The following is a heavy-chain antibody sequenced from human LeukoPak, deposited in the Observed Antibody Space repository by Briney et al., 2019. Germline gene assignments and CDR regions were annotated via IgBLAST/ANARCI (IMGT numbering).Heavy chain of an antibody. CDR2: IYYSGST. D-gene: IGHD3-10*01. CDR3: ARDSLWFGEQAFDI. CDR1: GGSISSSSYY. J-gene: IGHJ3*02. V-gene: IGHV4-39*07. Sequence: SETLSLTCTVSGGSISSSSYYWGWIRQPPGKGLEWIGSIYYSGSTYYNPSLKSRVTISVDTSKNQFSLKLSSVTAADTAVYYCARDSLWFGEQAFDIWGQGTMVTVSS.